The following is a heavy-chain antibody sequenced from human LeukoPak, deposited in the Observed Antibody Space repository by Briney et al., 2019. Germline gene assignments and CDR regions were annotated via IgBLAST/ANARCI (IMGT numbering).Heavy chain of an antibody. V-gene: IGHV3-74*01. CDR1: GFSFSTYW. CDR3: SSQISRGGN. CDR2: ITPDGSST. Sequence: GGSLRLSCAASGFSFSTYWMHWVRQVPGKGPEWVSHITPDGSSTNYADSVEGRFTISRGSAKNTLYLQMNSLRAEDTAVYYCSSQISRGGNWGQGTLVTVSS. J-gene: IGHJ4*02. D-gene: IGHD3-16*01.